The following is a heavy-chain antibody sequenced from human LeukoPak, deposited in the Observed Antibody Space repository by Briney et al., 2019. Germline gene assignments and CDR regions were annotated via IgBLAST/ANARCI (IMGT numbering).Heavy chain of an antibody. D-gene: IGHD5-18*01. J-gene: IGHJ4*02. CDR2: IYYSGST. Sequence: SETLSLTCTVSGVSISSSSYCWGWVRQPPGKGLEWIGSIYYSGSTYYNSSLKSRVTISVDTSKNQVSLKLSSVTAADTAVYYCARLRGYSYGDFDYWGQGTLVTVSS. CDR1: GVSISSSSYC. CDR3: ARLRGYSYGDFDY. V-gene: IGHV4-39*01.